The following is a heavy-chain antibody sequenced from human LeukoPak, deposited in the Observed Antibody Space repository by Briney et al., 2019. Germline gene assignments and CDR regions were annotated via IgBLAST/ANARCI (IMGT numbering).Heavy chain of an antibody. CDR1: GGSISSYY. V-gene: IGHV4-59*01. D-gene: IGHD5-12*01. CDR3: ARSSQVAPTSFDY. Sequence: PSETLSLTCTVSGGSISSYYWSWIRQPPGKGLEWIGYIYYSGSTNYNPSLKSRVTISVDTSKNQFSLKLSSVTAADTAVYYCARSSQVAPTSFDYWGQVTLVTVSS. CDR2: IYYSGST. J-gene: IGHJ4*02.